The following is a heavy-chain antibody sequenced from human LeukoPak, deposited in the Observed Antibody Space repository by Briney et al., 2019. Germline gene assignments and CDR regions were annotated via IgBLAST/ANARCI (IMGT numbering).Heavy chain of an antibody. J-gene: IGHJ1*01. CDR1: GFTFSHFG. Sequence: AGGSLRLSCVASGFTFSHFGFHWVRQAPGKGLEWVAVTWSDGTNKYYGDSVKGRFIIYRDDSHNTVYLQMNSLRVEDTAVYYCAKDAQRGFDYSNSLEYWGQGSLVTVSS. V-gene: IGHV3-33*06. CDR3: AKDAQRGFDYSNSLEY. CDR2: TWSDGTNK. D-gene: IGHD4-11*01.